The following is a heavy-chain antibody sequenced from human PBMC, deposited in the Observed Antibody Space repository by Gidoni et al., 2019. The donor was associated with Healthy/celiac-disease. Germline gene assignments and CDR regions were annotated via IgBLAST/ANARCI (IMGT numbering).Heavy chain of an antibody. CDR3: ARDGQYCSGGSCYDWFDP. V-gene: IGHV3-48*02. J-gene: IGHJ5*02. CDR1: GFTFRIYS. D-gene: IGHD2-15*01. Sequence: EVQLVESGGGLVQPGGSLRLSCAASGFTFRIYSRNWVRQAPGKGLEWVSYISSSSSTIYYADSVKGRFTISRDNAKNSLYLQMNSLRDEDTAVYYCARDGQYCSGGSCYDWFDPWGQGTLVTVSS. CDR2: ISSSSSTI.